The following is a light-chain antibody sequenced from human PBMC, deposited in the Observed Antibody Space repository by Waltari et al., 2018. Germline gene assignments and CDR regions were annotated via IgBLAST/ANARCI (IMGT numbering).Light chain of an antibody. CDR3: CSYAGSYTVV. CDR2: DGR. J-gene: IGLJ2*01. Sequence: QSALTQPRSVSGSPGQSVTISCTGTSSDVGGYNYFFWYQQHPGKAPKLMIYDGRKRPSGVPDRFSGSKSGNTASLTISGLQAEDEADYYCCSYAGSYTVVFGGGTKLTVL. V-gene: IGLV2-11*01. CDR1: SSDVGGYNY.